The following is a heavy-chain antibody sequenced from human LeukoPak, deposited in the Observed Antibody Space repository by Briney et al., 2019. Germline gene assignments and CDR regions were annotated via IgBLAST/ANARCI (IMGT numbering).Heavy chain of an antibody. CDR2: ISWNSGSI. CDR1: GFTFDDYA. V-gene: IGHV3-9*01. Sequence: GGSLRLSCAASGFTFDDYAMHWVRQAPGKGLEWVSGISWNSGSIGYADSVKGRFTISRDNAKNSLYLQMNSLRAEDTALYYCAKGVAVRGVMIDAFDIWGQGTMVTVSS. D-gene: IGHD3-10*01. CDR3: AKGVAVRGVMIDAFDI. J-gene: IGHJ3*02.